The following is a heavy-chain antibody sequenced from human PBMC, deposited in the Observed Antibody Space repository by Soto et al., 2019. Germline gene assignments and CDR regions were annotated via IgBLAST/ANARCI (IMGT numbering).Heavy chain of an antibody. CDR1: GGSVSSGTHY. CDR3: ARDPHDYGVPAGGMDV. J-gene: IGHJ6*01. Sequence: SETLSLTCTVSGGSVSSGTHYWSWIRQPPGKGLEWIGYIYYSGSTKYNPSLKSRVTISVDTSKNQFSLKLGSVTAADTAVYHCARDPHDYGVPAGGMDVWGQGTTVTVSS. V-gene: IGHV4-61*01. D-gene: IGHD4-17*01. CDR2: IYYSGST.